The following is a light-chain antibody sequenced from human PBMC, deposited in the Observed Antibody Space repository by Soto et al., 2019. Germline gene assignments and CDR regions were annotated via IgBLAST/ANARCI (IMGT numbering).Light chain of an antibody. J-gene: IGKJ3*01. CDR3: QQYYSTPGVT. CDR1: QSVLYSSNNKNY. CDR2: WAS. Sequence: DIVMTQSPDCLAVSLGERATINCKSSQSVLYSSNNKNYLAWYQQKPGQPPKLLIYWASTRESGVPDRFSGSGSGTDFTLTISSLQAEDVAVYYCQQYYSTPGVTFGPGTKVDIK. V-gene: IGKV4-1*01.